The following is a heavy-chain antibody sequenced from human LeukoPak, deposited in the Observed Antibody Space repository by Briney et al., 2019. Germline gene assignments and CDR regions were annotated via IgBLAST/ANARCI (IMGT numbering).Heavy chain of an antibody. D-gene: IGHD2-8*01. CDR1: RFTPSSNY. J-gene: IGHJ4*02. CDR2: ISYDGSNK. V-gene: IGHV3-30-3*01. CDR3: AREWSFDY. Sequence: GGCLRLSCAASRFTPSSNYMSWGREAPGTGLEWVAVISYDGSNKYYADSVKGRFTISRDNSKNTPYLQMNSLRSEDTAVYYCAREWSFDYWGQGTLVTVSS.